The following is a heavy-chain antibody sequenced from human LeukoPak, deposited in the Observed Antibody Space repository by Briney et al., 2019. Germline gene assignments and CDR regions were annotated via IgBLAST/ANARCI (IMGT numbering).Heavy chain of an antibody. CDR3: ARDLDVDTAMVPRY. Sequence: PGGSLRLSCAASGFTFSSYGMHWVRQAPGKGLEWVAVIWYDGSNKYYADSVKGRFTISRDNSKNTLYLQMNSLRAEDTAVYYCARDLDVDTAMVPRYWGQGTLVTVSS. CDR1: GFTFSSYG. D-gene: IGHD5-18*01. CDR2: IWYDGSNK. J-gene: IGHJ4*02. V-gene: IGHV3-33*01.